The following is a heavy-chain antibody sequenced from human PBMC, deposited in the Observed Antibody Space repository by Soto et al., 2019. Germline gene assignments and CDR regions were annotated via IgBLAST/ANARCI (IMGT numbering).Heavy chain of an antibody. CDR2: IFHTGAT. V-gene: IGHV4-39*01. J-gene: IGHJ4*02. Sequence: SETLSLTGTVSGDSISSSSFYWGWIRQPPGKGLEWIGHIFHTGATYQNPTLKSRLRMSVDTSKNQFSLNLSSVTATDTAVYYCARRRIVPNTNFDYWGQGTLVTVSS. D-gene: IGHD1-26*01. CDR3: ARRRIVPNTNFDY. CDR1: GDSISSSSFY.